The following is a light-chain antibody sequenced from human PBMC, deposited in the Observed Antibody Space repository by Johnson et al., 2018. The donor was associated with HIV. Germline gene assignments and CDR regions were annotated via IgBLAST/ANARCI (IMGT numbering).Light chain of an antibody. CDR2: ANN. J-gene: IGLJ1*01. V-gene: IGLV1-51*02. CDR3: GTWDSSLSAV. CDR1: SSNIGKNH. Sequence: QAVLTQPPSVSAAPGQKVTISCSGSSSNIGKNHVSWYQQFPGTAPKLLIYANNKRPSGIPDRFSGSKSGTSATLGITGLQTGDEADYYCGTWDSSLSAVFGTGTKVTVL.